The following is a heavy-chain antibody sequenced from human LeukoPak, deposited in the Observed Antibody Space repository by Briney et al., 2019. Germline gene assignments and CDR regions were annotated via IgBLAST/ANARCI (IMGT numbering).Heavy chain of an antibody. CDR2: ISGSGGST. CDR3: AKDGGQWLVHTEFDY. CDR1: GFTFSSYA. J-gene: IGHJ4*02. V-gene: IGHV3-23*01. D-gene: IGHD6-19*01. Sequence: PGGSLRLSCAASGFTFSSYAMSWVRQAPGKGLEWVSAISGSGGSTYYADSVKGRFTISRDNSKNTLYLQMNSLRAEDTAVYYCAKDGGQWLVHTEFDYWGQGTLVTVSS.